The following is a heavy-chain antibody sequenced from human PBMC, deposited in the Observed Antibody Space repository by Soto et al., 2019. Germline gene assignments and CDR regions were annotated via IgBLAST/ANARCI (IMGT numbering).Heavy chain of an antibody. CDR1: GFTFSSYA. V-gene: IGHV3-23*01. Sequence: EVQLLESGGGLVQPGGSLRLSCAASGFTFSSYAMSWVRQAPGKGLEWVSAISGSGGSTYYADSVKGRFTISRDNSKNTLYLQMNSLRAEDTAVYYCARGVYCSGGSCYGFGYYYYGMDVWGQGTTVTVSS. J-gene: IGHJ6*02. CDR3: ARGVYCSGGSCYGFGYYYYGMDV. D-gene: IGHD2-15*01. CDR2: ISGSGGST.